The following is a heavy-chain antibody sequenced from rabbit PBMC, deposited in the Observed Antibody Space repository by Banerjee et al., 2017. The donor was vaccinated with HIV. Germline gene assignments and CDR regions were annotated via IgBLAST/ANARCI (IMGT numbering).Heavy chain of an antibody. Sequence: QSLEESGGDLVKPGASLTLTCKASGIDFTSGWVCWVRQAPGKGLEWIGCIKTSDGSTYYASWAKGRFTISKTSSTTVTLQMTSLTAADTATYFCARGYSTDGAGVFWGPGTLVTVS. CDR2: IKTSDGST. J-gene: IGHJ3*01. V-gene: IGHV1S40*01. D-gene: IGHD8-1*01. CDR3: ARGYSTDGAGVF. CDR1: GIDFTSGWV.